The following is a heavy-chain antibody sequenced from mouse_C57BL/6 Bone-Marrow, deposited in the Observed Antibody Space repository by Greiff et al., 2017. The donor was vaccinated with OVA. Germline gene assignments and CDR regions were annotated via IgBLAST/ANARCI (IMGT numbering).Heavy chain of an antibody. Sequence: VQLQQSVAELVRPGASVKLSCTASGFNIKNTYMHWVKQRPEQGLEWIGRIDPANGTTKYAPKFQGKATITADTSSNTAYLQLSSLTSEDTAIYYCATSTVVAPYAMDYWGQGTSVTVSS. J-gene: IGHJ4*01. CDR2: IDPANGTT. V-gene: IGHV14-3*01. CDR3: ATSTVVAPYAMDY. CDR1: GFNIKNTY. D-gene: IGHD1-1*01.